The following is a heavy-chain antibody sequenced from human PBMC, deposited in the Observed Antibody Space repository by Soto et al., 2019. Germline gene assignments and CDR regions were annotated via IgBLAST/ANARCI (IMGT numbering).Heavy chain of an antibody. V-gene: IGHV4-4*02. Sequence: QVQLQESGPGLLKPSGTLSLTCTVSGYSMSSSNWWNWVRQPPGKGLEWIGASQHSGRTNYNTSLKSRVTISVDRSQNSFSLKLSSVTAAHTAVNYYARSEATALDYWGQGTLVTVSS. CDR1: GYSMSSSNW. J-gene: IGHJ4*02. CDR2: SQHSGRT. CDR3: ARSEATALDY.